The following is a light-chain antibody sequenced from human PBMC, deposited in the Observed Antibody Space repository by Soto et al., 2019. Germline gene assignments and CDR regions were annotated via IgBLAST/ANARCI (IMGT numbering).Light chain of an antibody. CDR3: VQALQTPPT. J-gene: IGKJ4*01. Sequence: DIVMTQSPLSLPVTPGEPASISCRSSQSLLHSNGYNYLDWYLQKPGQSPKLLIYLAFTRASGVPDRFSGSGSGTDFTLKISRVEAEDVGVYYCVQALQTPPTFGGGTKVEIK. CDR2: LAF. V-gene: IGKV2-28*01. CDR1: QSLLHSNGYNY.